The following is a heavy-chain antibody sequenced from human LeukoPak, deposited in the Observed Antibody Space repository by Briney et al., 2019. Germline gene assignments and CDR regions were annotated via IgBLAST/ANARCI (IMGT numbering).Heavy chain of an antibody. CDR1: AGTLSGHA. CDR3: ARDEYIIPATQSYFFMDV. CDR2: IIPISNRA. Sequence: ASVKVSCKASAGTLSGHAVSWVRQAPGQGLEWMGGIIPISNRASYAQKFRDRLTITADASASTVYMDLTGLRSDDTAVYYCARDEYIIPATQSYFFMDVWGRGTLVSVPS. D-gene: IGHD1-1*01. V-gene: IGHV1-69*13. J-gene: IGHJ6*03.